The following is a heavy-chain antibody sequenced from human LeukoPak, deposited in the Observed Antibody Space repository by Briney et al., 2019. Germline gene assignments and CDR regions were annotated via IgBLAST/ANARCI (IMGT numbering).Heavy chain of an antibody. Sequence: SETLSLTCTVSGGSISSGSYYWSWIRQPAGKGLEWIGRIYTSGSTNYNPSLKSRVTVSVDTSKSQFSLKLSSVTAADTAVYYCARGASSGFGRFSNAFDIWGQGTMVTVSS. CDR2: IYTSGST. CDR1: GGSISSGSYY. D-gene: IGHD3-22*01. V-gene: IGHV4-61*02. CDR3: ARGASSGFGRFSNAFDI. J-gene: IGHJ3*02.